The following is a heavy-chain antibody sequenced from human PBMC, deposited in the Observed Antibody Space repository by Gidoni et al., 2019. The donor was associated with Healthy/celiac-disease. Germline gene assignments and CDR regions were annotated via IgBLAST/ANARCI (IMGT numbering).Heavy chain of an antibody. CDR2: ISSYNGNT. D-gene: IGHD2-8*01. CDR3: ARGADIVLMVYADA. CDR1: GYTFTSYG. Sequence: GQSGAEVKKPGASVKVSCTASGYTFTSYGISWVRQAPGQGREWIGWISSYNGNTNYAQKLQGRVTMTTDTSTSTGYMELRSMRSDDTAVYYCARGADIVLMVYADAWGQGTLVTVSS. V-gene: IGHV1-18*01. J-gene: IGHJ5*02.